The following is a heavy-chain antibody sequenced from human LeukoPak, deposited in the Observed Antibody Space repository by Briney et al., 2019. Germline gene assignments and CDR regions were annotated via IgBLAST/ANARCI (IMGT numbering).Heavy chain of an antibody. CDR2: INWNGGST. V-gene: IGHV3-20*04. J-gene: IGHJ4*02. CDR1: GFTFDDYG. Sequence: PGGSLRLSCAASGFTFDDYGMSWVRQAPGKGLEWVSGINWNGGSTGYADSVKGRFTISRDNAKNSLYLQMNSLRAEDTAVYYCARDYTRYYGSGSYFDRDFDYWGQGTLVTVSS. CDR3: ARDYTRYYGSGSYFDRDFDY. D-gene: IGHD3-10*01.